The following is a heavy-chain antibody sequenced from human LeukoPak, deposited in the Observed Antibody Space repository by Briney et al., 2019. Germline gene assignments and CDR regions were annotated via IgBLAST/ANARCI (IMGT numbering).Heavy chain of an antibody. CDR3: ARHGGTRVTLVEVYYFDY. CDR2: VYYTGGT. D-gene: IGHD4-11*01. Sequence: SETLSLTCSVSGGSITSSSYYWGWIRQSPEKGLEWIGSVYYTGGTFYSPSLKSRVTISVDTSRNQFSLKLSSVTASDTAVYYCARHGGTRVTLVEVYYFDYWGQGTLVTVSS. CDR1: GGSITSSSYY. J-gene: IGHJ4*02. V-gene: IGHV4-39*01.